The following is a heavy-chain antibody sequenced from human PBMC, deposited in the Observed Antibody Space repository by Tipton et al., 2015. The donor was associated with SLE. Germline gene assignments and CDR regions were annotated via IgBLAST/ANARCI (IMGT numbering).Heavy chain of an antibody. J-gene: IGHJ2*01. CDR2: IYSGGSR. V-gene: IGHV3-53*01. CDR3: ASRSAVYWYFDL. CDR1: GFTVSSNY. D-gene: IGHD6-19*01. Sequence: SLRLSCAASGFTVSSNYMSWVRQAPGKGLEWVSVIYSGGSRYYADSVKGRFTISRDNSKNTLYLQMNSLRAEDTAVYYCASRSAVYWYFDLWGRGTLVTVAS.